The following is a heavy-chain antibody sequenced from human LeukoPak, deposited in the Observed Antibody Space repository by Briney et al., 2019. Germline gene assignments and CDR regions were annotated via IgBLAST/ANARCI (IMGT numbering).Heavy chain of an antibody. J-gene: IGHJ6*03. D-gene: IGHD5-24*01. Sequence: PGGSLRLSCAASGFTFSSYGMHWVRQAPGKGLEWVAVIWYDGSNKYYADSVKGRFTISRDNSKNTLYLQMNSLRAEDTAVYYCAKEERDGYMDVWGKGTTVTVSS. CDR2: IWYDGSNK. V-gene: IGHV3-33*06. CDR3: AKEERDGYMDV. CDR1: GFTFSSYG.